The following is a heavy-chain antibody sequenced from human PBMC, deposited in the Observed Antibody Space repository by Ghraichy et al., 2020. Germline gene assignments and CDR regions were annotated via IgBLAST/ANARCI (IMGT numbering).Heavy chain of an antibody. J-gene: IGHJ3*02. CDR2: IGATSGNT. CDR3: AKGISRGPDGFDI. CDR1: GLTFSNYV. Sequence: GGSLRLSCAASGLTFSNYVMSWVRQAPGKGLEWVSSIGATSGNTNYPDSVKGRFIVSRDNSRNMLYVQMDNLRAEDTAVYYCAKGISRGPDGFDIWGQGTMVIVSS. D-gene: IGHD6-19*01. V-gene: IGHV3-23*01.